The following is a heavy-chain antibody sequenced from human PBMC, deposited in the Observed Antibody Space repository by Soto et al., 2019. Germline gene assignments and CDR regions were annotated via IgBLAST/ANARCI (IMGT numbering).Heavy chain of an antibody. Sequence: QVQLVQSGAEVRKPVSSVKVSCKASGGTFSRYAINWVRQAPGQGLEWMGGIIPMFGTTNYAQKFKGRVTITADESTSTVYMELNTLRSEDAAVYYCARASIHGSSWYFWFDPWGQGTLVTVSS. CDR2: IIPMFGTT. J-gene: IGHJ5*01. CDR1: GGTFSRYA. CDR3: ARASIHGSSWYFWFDP. D-gene: IGHD6-13*01. V-gene: IGHV1-69*01.